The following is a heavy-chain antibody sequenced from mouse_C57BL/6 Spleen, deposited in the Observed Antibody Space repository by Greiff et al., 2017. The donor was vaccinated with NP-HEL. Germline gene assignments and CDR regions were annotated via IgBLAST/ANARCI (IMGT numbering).Heavy chain of an antibody. J-gene: IGHJ2*01. Sequence: EVQLQESGPELVKPGASVKMSCKASGYTFTDYNMHWVKQSHGKSLEWIGYINPNNGGTSYNQKFKGKATLTVNKSSSTAYMELRSLTSEDSAVYYCARSEGIYLYYFDYWGQGTTLTVSS. CDR3: ARSEGIYLYYFDY. CDR1: GYTFTDYN. D-gene: IGHD2-1*01. V-gene: IGHV1-22*01. CDR2: INPNNGGT.